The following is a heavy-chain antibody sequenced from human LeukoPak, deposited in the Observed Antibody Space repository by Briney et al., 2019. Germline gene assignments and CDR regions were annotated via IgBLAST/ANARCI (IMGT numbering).Heavy chain of an antibody. J-gene: IGHJ4*02. Sequence: GGSLRLSCAAPGFTFSSYGMHWVRQAPGKGLEWVAVIWYDGSNKYYADSVKGRFTISRDNSKNTLYLQMNSLRAEDTAVYYCARDQDGYYYFDYWGQGTLVTVSS. D-gene: IGHD4-17*01. CDR2: IWYDGSNK. CDR3: ARDQDGYYYFDY. V-gene: IGHV3-33*01. CDR1: GFTFSSYG.